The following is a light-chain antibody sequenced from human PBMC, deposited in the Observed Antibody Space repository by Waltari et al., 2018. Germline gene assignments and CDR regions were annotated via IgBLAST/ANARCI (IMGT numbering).Light chain of an antibody. CDR3: CSYAGTPRVV. CDR2: EVN. CDR1: NNDIGSYNL. V-gene: IGLV2-23*02. Sequence: QSALTQPASLSGSPGQSTTISCTGTNNDIGSYNLVSWYQQHPGKAPKFIIFEVNKRPSGVSNRFSGSKSGNTASLTVSGLHPEDEADYYCCSYAGTPRVVFGGGTKLTVL. J-gene: IGLJ2*01.